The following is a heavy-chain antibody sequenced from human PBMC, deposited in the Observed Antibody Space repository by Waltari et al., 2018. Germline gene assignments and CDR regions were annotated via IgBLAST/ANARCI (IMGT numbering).Heavy chain of an antibody. D-gene: IGHD5-12*01. J-gene: IGHJ4*02. V-gene: IGHV1-2*02. CDR2: INPNSGGT. Sequence: QVQLVQSGAEVKKPGASVKFSCKASGYPFTGYYMPWWRQAPGQGLEWMGWINPNSGGTNYAQKFQGRVTMTRDTSISTAYMELSRLRSDDTAVYYCARDQRRGRWLQAYWGQGTLVTVSS. CDR3: ARDQRRGRWLQAY. CDR1: GYPFTGYY.